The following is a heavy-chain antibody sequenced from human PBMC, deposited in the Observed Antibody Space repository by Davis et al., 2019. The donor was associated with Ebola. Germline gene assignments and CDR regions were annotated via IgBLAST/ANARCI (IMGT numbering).Heavy chain of an antibody. D-gene: IGHD1-1*01. CDR2: INSDGSST. Sequence: GESLKISCAASGFTLSRYWMHWVRQAPGKGLVWVSRINSDGSSTNYADSVKGRFTISRDNAKNTLYLQMNSLRAEDTAVYSCARGLESRTVDYWGQGTLVTVSS. J-gene: IGHJ4*02. CDR3: ARGLESRTVDY. V-gene: IGHV3-74*01. CDR1: GFTLSRYW.